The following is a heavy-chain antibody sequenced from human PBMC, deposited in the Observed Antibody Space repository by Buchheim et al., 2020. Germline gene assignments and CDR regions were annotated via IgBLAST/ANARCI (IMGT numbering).Heavy chain of an antibody. CDR1: GASISSRNW. CDR2: IYQSGTT. J-gene: IGHJ4*02. D-gene: IGHD6-13*01. V-gene: IGHV4-4*02. Sequence: QVQLQESGPGLVKPSGTLSLTCSVSGASISSRNWWTWVRQSPGKGLEWIGEIYQSGTTNYNPSLKSRVTISMDKSKNQFSLKVNSVTVADTAVFYCAKTGAQGYLEYWGQG. CDR3: AKTGAQGYLEY.